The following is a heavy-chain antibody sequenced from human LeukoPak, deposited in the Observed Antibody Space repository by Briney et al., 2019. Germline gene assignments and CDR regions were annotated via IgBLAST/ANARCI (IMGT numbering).Heavy chain of an antibody. CDR3: SRESGAFSPFGY. CDR2: ISLSGRT. Sequence: SGTLSLTCDVSGGSISRTNWWSWVRQSPGQGLVWIGEISLSGRTNYNPSLQSRVTMSLDESKNQLSLDLASVTAADTAVYYCSRESGAFSPFGYWGQGTLVTVHS. CDR1: GGSISRTNW. J-gene: IGHJ4*02. V-gene: IGHV4-4*02. D-gene: IGHD1-26*01.